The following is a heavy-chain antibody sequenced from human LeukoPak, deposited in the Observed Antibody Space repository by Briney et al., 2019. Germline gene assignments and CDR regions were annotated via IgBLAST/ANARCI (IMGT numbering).Heavy chain of an antibody. D-gene: IGHD6-19*01. Sequence: NAGGSLRLSCAASGFTFSSYSMNWVRQAPGKGLEWVSSISSSSSYIYYADSVKGRFTISRDNAKNSLYLQMDSLRAEDTAVYYCVSALVAGTTHWGQGTLVTVSS. J-gene: IGHJ4*02. CDR1: GFTFSSYS. CDR2: ISSSSSYI. V-gene: IGHV3-21*01. CDR3: VSALVAGTTH.